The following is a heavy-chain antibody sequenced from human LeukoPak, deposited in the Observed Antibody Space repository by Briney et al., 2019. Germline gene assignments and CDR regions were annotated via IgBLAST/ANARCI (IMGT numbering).Heavy chain of an antibody. CDR2: ISGSGDNT. J-gene: IGHJ4*02. V-gene: IGHV3-23*01. CDR3: AKGSYYDSSGSFYFDY. Sequence: PGVSLRLSCAASGFTFSSYAMSWVRQAPGKGLEGGSGISGSGDNTYYADSVKGRFTISRDNSKNTLYVQVNSLGTEDTAAYYCAKGSYYDSSGSFYFDYWGQGTLVTVSS. D-gene: IGHD3-22*01. CDR1: GFTFSSYA.